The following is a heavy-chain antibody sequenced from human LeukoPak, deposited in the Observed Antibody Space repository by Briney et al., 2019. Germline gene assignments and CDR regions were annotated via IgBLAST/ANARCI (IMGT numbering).Heavy chain of an antibody. Sequence: GGSLRPSCAASGFTFDDYDMSWVRQAPGKGLEWVSNINWNGNYIGYAESVKGRFTISRDNAKNSLYLQMNSLRAEDTAVYYCARGLMGGYPRFDYWGQGTLVTVSS. CDR1: GFTFDDYD. V-gene: IGHV3-20*04. J-gene: IGHJ4*02. CDR3: ARGLMGGYPRFDY. D-gene: IGHD3-22*01. CDR2: INWNGNYI.